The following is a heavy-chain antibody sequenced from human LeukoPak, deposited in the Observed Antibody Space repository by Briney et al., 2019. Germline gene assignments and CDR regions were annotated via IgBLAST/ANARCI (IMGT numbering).Heavy chain of an antibody. CDR3: ARGHSGSYSGDYYYGLDV. D-gene: IGHD1-26*01. Sequence: SSETLSLTCTVSGGPISSHYWSWIRQPPGEGLEWIGYISYSGRINYNPSLKSRVTISVDTSKNQFSLKLSSVTAADTAVYYCARGHSGSYSGDYYYGLDVWGQGTTVTVSS. J-gene: IGHJ6*02. V-gene: IGHV4-59*11. CDR2: ISYSGRI. CDR1: GGPISSHY.